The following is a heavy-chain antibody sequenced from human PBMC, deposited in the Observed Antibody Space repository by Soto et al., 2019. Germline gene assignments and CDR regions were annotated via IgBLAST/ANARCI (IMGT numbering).Heavy chain of an antibody. V-gene: IGHV4-59*08. J-gene: IGHJ6*02. CDR3: ARQGFGELHGLVDV. CDR1: GGPMSNYY. D-gene: IGHD3-10*01. CDR2: MGYNGFT. Sequence: QVQLQESGPGLVKPSETLSLTCTISGGPMSNYYCSRFRQPPGQGLEWIGYMGYNGFTRYNPSLRSRVTISLDTSKNQFSLNLSSVTAADTALYYCARQGFGELHGLVDVWGQGTTVTVSS.